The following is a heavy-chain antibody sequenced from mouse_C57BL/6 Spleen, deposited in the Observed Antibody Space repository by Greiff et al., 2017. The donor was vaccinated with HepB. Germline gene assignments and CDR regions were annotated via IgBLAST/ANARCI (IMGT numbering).Heavy chain of an antibody. CDR2: IYPRDGST. J-gene: IGHJ3*01. D-gene: IGHD2-4*01. CDR3: ANYDEDWFAY. V-gene: IGHV1-78*01. Sequence: VQRVESDAELVKPGASVKISCKVSGYTFTDHTIHWMKQRPEQGLEWIGYIYPRDGSTKYNEKFKDKATLTADKSSSTAYMQLNRLTSEDSAVYFCANYDEDWFAYWGQGTLVTVSA. CDR1: GYTFTDHT.